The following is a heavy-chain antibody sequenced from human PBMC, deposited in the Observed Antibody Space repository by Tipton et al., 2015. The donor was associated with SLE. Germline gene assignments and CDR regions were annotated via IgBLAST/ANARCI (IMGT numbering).Heavy chain of an antibody. CDR3: ARRTSGYAPDY. CDR1: GGSITSSGFY. CDR2: IDYSGRT. V-gene: IGHV4-39*07. D-gene: IGHD5-12*01. J-gene: IGHJ4*02. Sequence: TLSLTCTVSGGSITSSGFYWGWFRQPPGKGLEWIGSIDYSGRTYSTPSLKSQLTISVDTSENQFSLKLNSVTAADTAFYYCARRTSGYAPDYWGQGTLVTVSS.